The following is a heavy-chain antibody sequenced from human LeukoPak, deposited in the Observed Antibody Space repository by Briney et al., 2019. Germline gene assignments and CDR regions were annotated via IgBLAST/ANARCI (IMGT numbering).Heavy chain of an antibody. CDR2: INHSGST. D-gene: IGHD6-13*01. V-gene: IGHV4-34*01. Sequence: PSETLSLTCAVYGGSFSGYYWSWIRQPPGKGLEWIGEINHSGSTNYNPSLKSRVTISVDTSKNQFSLKLSSMTAADTAVYYCARGRYSSSWSLNWFDPWGQGTLVTVSS. CDR1: GGSFSGYY. J-gene: IGHJ5*02. CDR3: ARGRYSSSWSLNWFDP.